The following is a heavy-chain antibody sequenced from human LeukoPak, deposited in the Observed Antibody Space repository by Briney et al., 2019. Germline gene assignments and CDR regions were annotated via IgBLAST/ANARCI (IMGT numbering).Heavy chain of an antibody. CDR3: ARLTRLSTSPDRYYLDY. CDR1: VDSISSYY. J-gene: IGHJ4*02. Sequence: SEPLSLTCTVSVDSISSYYWSWIRQPPGKVLWWTGFIYTSGCTNYRPSLKGRVTISIDTSKNQFSLKLSSVTAADSAVYYCARLTRLSTSPDRYYLDYWGQGTLVTVSS. CDR2: IYTSGCT. D-gene: IGHD6-6*01. V-gene: IGHV4-4*09.